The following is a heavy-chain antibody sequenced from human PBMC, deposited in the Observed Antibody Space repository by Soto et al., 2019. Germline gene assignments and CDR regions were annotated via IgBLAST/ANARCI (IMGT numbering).Heavy chain of an antibody. CDR2: TGISGRTT. Sequence: EVQLLDSGGGLVQPGESLRLSCAASGFTITSSAMSWVRQTPGKGLEWVSTTGISGRTTYYADSVQGRFTVSRDDSKNTLDLQMSSLRAEDTAVYYCATVHNTSRSFDYWGHGTPVTVSS. CDR1: GFTITSSA. D-gene: IGHD1-20*01. V-gene: IGHV3-23*01. CDR3: ATVHNTSRSFDY. J-gene: IGHJ4*01.